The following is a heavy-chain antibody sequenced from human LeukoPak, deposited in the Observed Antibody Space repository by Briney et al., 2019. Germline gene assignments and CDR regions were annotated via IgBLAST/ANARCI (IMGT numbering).Heavy chain of an antibody. J-gene: IGHJ4*02. V-gene: IGHV4-34*01. D-gene: IGHD5-12*01. CDR2: INHSGST. CDR3: ARVYSGYVHYFDY. Sequence: SETLSLTCAVYGGSFSGYYWSWIRQPPGKGREGIGEINHSGSTNYNPSLKSRVTISVDTSKNQFSLKLSSVTAADTAVYYCARVYSGYVHYFDYWGQGTLVTVSS. CDR1: GGSFSGYY.